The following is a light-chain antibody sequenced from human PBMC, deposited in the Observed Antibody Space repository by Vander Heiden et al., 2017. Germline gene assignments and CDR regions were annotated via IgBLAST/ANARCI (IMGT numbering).Light chain of an antibody. V-gene: IGKV4-1*01. J-gene: IGKJ1*01. CDR3: QQYYNTPRT. Sequence: DIVISQTPDSPAVSLRERATTNRESSQRVLASSTNRNYLAWYQQKPGQPPRLLIYWASTREFGVPDRYSGSGSGTDFTLTISSLQAEDVAVYYCQQYYNTPRTFGQGTKVEI. CDR1: QRVLASSTNRNY. CDR2: WAS.